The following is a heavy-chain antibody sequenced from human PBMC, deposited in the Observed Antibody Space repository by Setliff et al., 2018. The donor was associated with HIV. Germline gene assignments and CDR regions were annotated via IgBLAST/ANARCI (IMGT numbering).Heavy chain of an antibody. CDR3: ARESPDGLDY. V-gene: IGHV4-38-2*02. D-gene: IGHD2-8*01. CDR1: GYSISSGYY. CDR2: IYHSGNT. J-gene: IGHJ4*02. Sequence: PSETLSLTCAVSGYSISSGYYWGWIRQTPGKGLEWIGSIYHSGNTYYNPSLKSRVTISVDTSMDQFSLKVNSVTAADTAMYFCARESPDGLDYWGQGTLVTVSS.